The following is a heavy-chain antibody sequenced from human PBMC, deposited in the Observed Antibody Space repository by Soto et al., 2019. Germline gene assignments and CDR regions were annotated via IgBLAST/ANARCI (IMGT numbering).Heavy chain of an antibody. CDR2: IGTLGDT. CDR3: ARGILGPGDYYYGMDF. J-gene: IGHJ6*02. CDR1: GFTFNNYD. Sequence: EVQLVESGGGLVQPGGTLRLSCAASGFTFNNYDMHWVRQAPGKGLEWVSGIGTLGDTYSPGSVEGRFTISRENAKNSLYLQMNSLRAGDTAVYYCARGILGPGDYYYGMDFWGQGTTVTVSS. D-gene: IGHD7-27*01. V-gene: IGHV3-13*01.